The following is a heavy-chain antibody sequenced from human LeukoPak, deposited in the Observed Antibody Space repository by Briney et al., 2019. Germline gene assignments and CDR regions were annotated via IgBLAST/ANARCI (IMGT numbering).Heavy chain of an antibody. J-gene: IGHJ5*02. CDR1: GGSISSGGYY. CDR3: ARGGITGTTPPGFDP. V-gene: IGHV4-31*03. D-gene: IGHD1-14*01. Sequence: SETLSLTYTVSGGSISSGGYYWSWIRQHPGKGLEWIGYISYSGSTYYNPSLKSRVTISVDTSKNHFSLKLSSVTAADTAVYYCARGGITGTTPPGFDPWGQGTLVTVSS. CDR2: ISYSGST.